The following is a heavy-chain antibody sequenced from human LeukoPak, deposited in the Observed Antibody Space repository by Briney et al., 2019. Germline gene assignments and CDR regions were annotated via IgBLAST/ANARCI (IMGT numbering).Heavy chain of an antibody. J-gene: IGHJ1*01. Sequence: SETLSLTCAVYGGSFSGYYWSWIRQPPGKGLEWIGEINHSGSTNYNPSLKSRVTISVDTSKNQFSLKLSSVTAADTAVYYCARVRIQQLDYEYFQHWGQGTLVTVSS. D-gene: IGHD6-13*01. CDR3: ARVRIQQLDYEYFQH. CDR2: INHSGST. CDR1: GGSFSGYY. V-gene: IGHV4-34*01.